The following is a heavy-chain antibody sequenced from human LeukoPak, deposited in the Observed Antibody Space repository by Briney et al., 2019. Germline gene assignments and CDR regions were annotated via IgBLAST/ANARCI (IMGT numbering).Heavy chain of an antibody. D-gene: IGHD3-9*01. CDR3: ARQAPEGGYFDWLLPFDY. Sequence: SVKVSCKASGGTFSSYAISWVRQAPGQGLEWMGGIIPIFGTANYAQKFQGRVTITADESTSTAYLQWSSLKASDTAMYYCARQAPEGGYFDWLLPFDYWGQGTLVTVSS. V-gene: IGHV1-69*13. CDR2: IIPIFGTA. J-gene: IGHJ4*02. CDR1: GGTFSSYA.